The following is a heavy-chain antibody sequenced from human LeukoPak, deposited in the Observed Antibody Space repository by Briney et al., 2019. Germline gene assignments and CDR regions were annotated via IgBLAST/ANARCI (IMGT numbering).Heavy chain of an antibody. J-gene: IGHJ4*02. CDR3: ARDLTLHYYDSSGYLTHYDY. D-gene: IGHD3-22*01. V-gene: IGHV3-30-3*01. CDR2: ISYDGGNK. Sequence: GGSLRLSCVASGFTFHNFAMHWVRQAPGKGLEWVAVISYDGGNKYYADSVKGRFTISRDNSKNTLYLQMNSLRAEDTAVYYCARDLTLHYYDSSGYLTHYDYWGQGALVTVSS. CDR1: GFTFHNFA.